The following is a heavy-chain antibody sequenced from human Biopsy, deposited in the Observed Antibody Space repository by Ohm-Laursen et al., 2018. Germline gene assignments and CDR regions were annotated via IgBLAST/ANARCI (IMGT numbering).Heavy chain of an antibody. J-gene: IGHJ3*01. Sequence: GTLSLTCTVSGGSISNNNYYWGWIRQPPGKGLEWIGSIFYRGSTHYKPSLKSRVNISVDTSKNQFSLNLNSVTATDTAVYYCARRLPLRGFAFDVWGQGTVVTVS. V-gene: IGHV4-39*01. CDR1: GGSISNNNYY. CDR2: IFYRGST. D-gene: IGHD3-10*01. CDR3: ARRLPLRGFAFDV.